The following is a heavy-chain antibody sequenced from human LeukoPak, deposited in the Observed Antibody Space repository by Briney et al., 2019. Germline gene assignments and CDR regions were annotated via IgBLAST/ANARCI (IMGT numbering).Heavy chain of an antibody. CDR2: INPNSGGT. Sequence: ASVKVSCKASGYTFTGYYMHWVRQAPGQGLEWMGWINPNSGGTNYAQKFQGSVTMTRDTSISTAYMELSRLRSDDTALYYCARDHLDIVPTIYSFWGQGTLVTVSS. V-gene: IGHV1-2*02. CDR3: ARDHLDIVPTIYSF. CDR1: GYTFTGYY. D-gene: IGHD5-12*01. J-gene: IGHJ4*02.